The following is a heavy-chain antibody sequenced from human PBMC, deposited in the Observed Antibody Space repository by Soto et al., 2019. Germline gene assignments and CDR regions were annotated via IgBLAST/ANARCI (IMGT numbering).Heavy chain of an antibody. D-gene: IGHD4-17*01. CDR2: IYHSGSG. V-gene: IGHV4-4*02. J-gene: IGHJ5*02. CDR3: ARGSTTVVTPNWFDP. Sequence: SETMSLTCAVAGGSITSNNLWSRVRKPPGQGLEWIGEIYHSGSGNYNPSLKSRVIISVDKSKNQFSLKLSSVTAADTAVYYCARGSTTVVTPNWFDPWGQGTLVTVSS. CDR1: GGSITSNNL.